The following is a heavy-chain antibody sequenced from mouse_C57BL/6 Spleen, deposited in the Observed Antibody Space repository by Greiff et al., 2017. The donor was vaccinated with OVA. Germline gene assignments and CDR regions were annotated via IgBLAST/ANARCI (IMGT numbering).Heavy chain of an antibody. CDR3: ARAHYPGYFDV. CDR1: GFTFSDYG. Sequence: EVKLVESGGGLVKPGGSLKLSCAASGFTFSDYGMHWVRQAPEKGLEWVAYISSGSSTIYYADTVKGRFTISRDNAKNTLFLQMTSLRSEDTAMYYCARAHYPGYFDVWGTGTTVTVSS. V-gene: IGHV5-17*01. D-gene: IGHD1-2*01. J-gene: IGHJ1*03. CDR2: ISSGSSTI.